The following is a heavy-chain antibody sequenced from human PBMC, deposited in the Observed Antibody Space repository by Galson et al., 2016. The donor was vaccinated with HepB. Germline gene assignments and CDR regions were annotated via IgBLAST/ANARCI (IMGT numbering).Heavy chain of an antibody. V-gene: IGHV3-30*03. CDR3: EVVTAAGFDY. J-gene: IGHJ4*02. CDR2: ISYDGSKK. Sequence: SLRLSCAASGFTFSSYAMHWVRQAPGKGLEWVAVISYDGSKKYYADSVKGRFTISRDNSKNTVYLQMNSLGAEDTAVYYCEVVTAAGFDYWGQGTLVTVSS. D-gene: IGHD2-21*02. CDR1: GFTFSSYA.